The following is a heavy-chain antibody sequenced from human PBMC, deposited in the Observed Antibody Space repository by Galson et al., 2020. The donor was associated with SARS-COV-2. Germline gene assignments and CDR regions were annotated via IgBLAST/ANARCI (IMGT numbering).Heavy chain of an antibody. D-gene: IGHD3-22*01. Sequence: SETLSLTCTLYGGYISSSSYYWRWLRQPPGKGLEWFGSIYYSGYTYYNPSLKSRVSISVDTSKNQFSLRLNSVTAADTAIYYCAIQKYYYEGSVYFVDYWGPGTLVTVSS. J-gene: IGHJ4*02. CDR1: GGYISSSSYY. CDR2: IYYSGYT. V-gene: IGHV4-39*01. CDR3: AIQKYYYEGSVYFVDY.